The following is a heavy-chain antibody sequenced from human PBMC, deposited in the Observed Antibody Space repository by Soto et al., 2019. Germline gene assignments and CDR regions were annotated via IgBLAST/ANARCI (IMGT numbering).Heavy chain of an antibody. CDR3: ARRGMDYFYYYFDY. J-gene: IGHJ4*02. Sequence: SETLSLTCTVSGGSIISYYWSWIRQPPGKGLEWIGYIYYSGSTNYNPSLKSRVTISVDTSKNQFSLKLNSVTAADTAVYYCARRGMDYFYYYFDYWGQGTLVTVSS. V-gene: IGHV4-59*08. D-gene: IGHD3-10*01. CDR2: IYYSGST. CDR1: GGSIISYY.